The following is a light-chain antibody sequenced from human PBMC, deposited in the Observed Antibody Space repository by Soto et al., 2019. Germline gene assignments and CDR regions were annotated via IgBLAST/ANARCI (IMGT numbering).Light chain of an antibody. CDR2: RNN. CDR3: AAWDDSMSGVV. V-gene: IGLV1-47*01. CDR1: SSNIGSNY. Sequence: QSVLTQPPSASGTPGQRVTISCSGSSSNIGSNYVFWYQHLPGTAPKLLIYRNNQRPSGVPDRFSGSKSGTSASLAISGLRSEDETDYYCAAWDDSMSGVVFGGGTQLPV. J-gene: IGLJ2*01.